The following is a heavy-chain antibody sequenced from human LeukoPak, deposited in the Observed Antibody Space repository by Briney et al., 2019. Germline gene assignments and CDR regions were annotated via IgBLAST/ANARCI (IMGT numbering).Heavy chain of an antibody. CDR1: GYTFTSYG. CDR2: ISAYNGNT. D-gene: IGHD3-22*01. V-gene: IGHV1-18*01. J-gene: IGHJ4*02. CDR3: ARAPLLYDSSGNDY. Sequence: GASVKVSCKASGYTFTSYGISWVRQAPGQGLEWMGWISAYNGNTNYAQKLQGRVTMTTDTSTSTAYMELRSLRSDDTAVYYCARAPLLYDSSGNDYWGQGTLVTVSS.